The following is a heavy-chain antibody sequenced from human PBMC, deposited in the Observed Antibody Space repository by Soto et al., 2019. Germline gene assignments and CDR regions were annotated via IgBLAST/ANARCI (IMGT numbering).Heavy chain of an antibody. V-gene: IGHV3-48*01. D-gene: IGHD5-12*01. Sequence: GGSLRLSCAASGFTFSSYSMNWVRQAPGKGLEWVSYISSSSSTIYYADSVKGRFTISRDNAKNSLYLQMNSLRAEDTAVYYCALALDEYSGYDWVYYYYMDVWGKGTTVTVSS. CDR2: ISSSSSTI. CDR1: GFTFSSYS. J-gene: IGHJ6*03. CDR3: ALALDEYSGYDWVYYYYMDV.